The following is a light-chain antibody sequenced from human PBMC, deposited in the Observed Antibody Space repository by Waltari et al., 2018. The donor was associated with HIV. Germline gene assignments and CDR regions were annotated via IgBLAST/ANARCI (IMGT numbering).Light chain of an antibody. V-gene: IGLV1-40*01. J-gene: IGLJ3*02. CDR2: GNT. CDR1: SPNIGAGYD. CDR3: QSYDTSLSSWV. Sequence: QSVLTPPPSVSGAPGQRVTISCSGSSPNIGAGYDVHWYQQYPGTAPKVLIYGNTNRPSGVPDRFSGSKSGTSASLAITGLQAEDEADYYCQSYDTSLSSWVFGGGTKVTVL.